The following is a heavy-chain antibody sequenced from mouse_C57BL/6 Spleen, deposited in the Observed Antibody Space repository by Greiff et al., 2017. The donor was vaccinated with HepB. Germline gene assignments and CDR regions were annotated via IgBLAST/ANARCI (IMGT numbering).Heavy chain of an antibody. D-gene: IGHD2-4*01. CDR2: ISSGGDYI. CDR3: TRDRNDYDDAMDY. Sequence: EVQVVESGEGLVKPGGSLKLSCAASGFTFSSYAMSWVRQTPEKRLEWVAYISSGGDYIYYADTVKGRFTISRDNARNTLYLQMSSLKSEDTAMYYCTRDRNDYDDAMDYWGQGTSVAVAS. V-gene: IGHV5-9-1*02. CDR1: GFTFSSYA. J-gene: IGHJ4*01.